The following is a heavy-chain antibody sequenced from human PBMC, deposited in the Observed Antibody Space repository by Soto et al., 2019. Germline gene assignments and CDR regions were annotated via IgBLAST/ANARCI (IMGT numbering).Heavy chain of an antibody. V-gene: IGHV1-3*01. J-gene: IGHJ4*02. CDR3: ARSSVTIDGLDF. Sequence: QVRLEQSRAEVKEPGASVKISCKASGYDFNSYSIHWLRQAPGQSPEYMGRINGGIGNTKFSQKFQDRLTISRDTSASAMYMELSSLTSDDTGVYYCARSSVTIDGLDFWGQGTLVIVSS. D-gene: IGHD4-17*01. CDR1: GYDFNSYS. CDR2: INGGIGNT.